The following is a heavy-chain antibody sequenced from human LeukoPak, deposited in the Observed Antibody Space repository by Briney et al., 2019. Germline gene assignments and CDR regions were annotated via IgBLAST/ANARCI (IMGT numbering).Heavy chain of an antibody. CDR3: ARDQVDFWSGRNWFDP. Sequence: ASVKVSCKASGYTFTSYGISWVRQAPGQGLEWMGWISAYNGNTNYAQKLQGRVTMTTDTSTSTAYMELRSLRSDDTAVYYCARDQVDFWSGRNWFDPWGQGTLVTVSS. J-gene: IGHJ5*02. CDR1: GYTFTSYG. D-gene: IGHD3-3*01. V-gene: IGHV1-18*01. CDR2: ISAYNGNT.